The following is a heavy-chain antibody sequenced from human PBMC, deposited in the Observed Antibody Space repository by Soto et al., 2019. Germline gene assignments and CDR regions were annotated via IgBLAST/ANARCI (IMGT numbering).Heavy chain of an antibody. CDR1: GFTFRSYS. J-gene: IGHJ4*02. CDR3: ARGSTVTRNKDY. Sequence: GGSLRLSCASSGFTFRSYSVNGVRQAPGKGLEWVSYISSSSSTIYYADSVKGRFTISRDNAKNSLYLQMNSLRAEDTAVYYSARGSTVTRNKDYWGQGTLVTVSS. D-gene: IGHD4-17*01. CDR2: ISSSSSTI. V-gene: IGHV3-48*01.